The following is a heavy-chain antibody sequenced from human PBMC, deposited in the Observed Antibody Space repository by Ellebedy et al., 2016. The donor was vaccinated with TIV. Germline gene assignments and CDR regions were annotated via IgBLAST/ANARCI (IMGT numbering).Heavy chain of an antibody. Sequence: SGPTLVKPTQTLTLTCTFSGFSLSTSGMCVSWICQPPGKALEWLALIDWDDDKYYSTSLKTRLTISKDTSKNQVVLTMTNMDPVDTATYYCARINLVKGATDPVEEPFDYWGQGTLVTVSS. D-gene: IGHD1-26*01. CDR3: ARINLVKGATDPVEEPFDY. CDR1: GFSLSTSGMC. J-gene: IGHJ4*02. V-gene: IGHV2-70*01. CDR2: IDWDDDK.